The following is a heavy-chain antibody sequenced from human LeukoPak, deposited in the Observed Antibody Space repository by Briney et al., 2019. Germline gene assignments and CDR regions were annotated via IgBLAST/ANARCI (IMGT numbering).Heavy chain of an antibody. Sequence: ASVKVSCKASGYTFTVYSINWLRQAPGQGLEWMGWVTPHNGAAKYAQNFQGRVTMTTDRSTSTAYLELRRLRSDDTATYYCATGPGYSSGWYSYWGQGSLVTVSS. V-gene: IGHV1-18*01. CDR2: VTPHNGAA. D-gene: IGHD6-19*01. CDR1: GYTFTVYS. J-gene: IGHJ4*02. CDR3: ATGPGYSSGWYSY.